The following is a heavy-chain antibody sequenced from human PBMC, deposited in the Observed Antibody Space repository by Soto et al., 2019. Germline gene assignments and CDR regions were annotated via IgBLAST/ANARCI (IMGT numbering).Heavy chain of an antibody. D-gene: IGHD3-3*01. CDR2: ISYDGSNK. V-gene: IGHV3-30-3*01. CDR3: ARDRSGYYPGLFSY. J-gene: IGHJ4*02. Sequence: GGYLRLSSAASGFTFSSYAMHWVRQAPGKGLEWVAVISYDGSNKYYADSVKGRFTISRDNSKNTLYLQMNSLRAEDTAVYYCARDRSGYYPGLFSYCGQRSLVIASS. CDR1: GFTFSSYA.